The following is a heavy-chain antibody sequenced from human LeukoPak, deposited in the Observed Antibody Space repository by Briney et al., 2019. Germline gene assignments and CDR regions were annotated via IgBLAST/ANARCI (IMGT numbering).Heavy chain of an antibody. CDR2: IWHDGSVE. J-gene: IGHJ6*03. CDR3: AKEGDQFRGYLDA. D-gene: IGHD3-16*01. CDR1: GFMFSRLG. Sequence: GRFLRLSCTASGFMFSRLGMQWVRQAPGEGLEWVAMIWHDGSVEEYADSVKGRFTISRDNSQNTLYLQMNSLRDDDTAVYYCAKEGDQFRGYLDAWGKGTTVTVSS. V-gene: IGHV3-33*06.